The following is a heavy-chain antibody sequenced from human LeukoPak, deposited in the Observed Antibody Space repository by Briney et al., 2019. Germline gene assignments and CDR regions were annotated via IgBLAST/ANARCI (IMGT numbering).Heavy chain of an antibody. Sequence: NHGESLKISCKGSGYGFTSYWIGWVRQMPGKGLELMGIIYPGDSDIRYSPSFQGQVTISADKSIGTAYLQWSSLKASDTAMYYCARPLHDYSIYWFDPWGQGTLVTVSS. V-gene: IGHV5-51*01. CDR1: GYGFTSYW. CDR3: ARPLHDYSIYWFDP. J-gene: IGHJ5*02. D-gene: IGHD4-11*01. CDR2: IYPGDSDI.